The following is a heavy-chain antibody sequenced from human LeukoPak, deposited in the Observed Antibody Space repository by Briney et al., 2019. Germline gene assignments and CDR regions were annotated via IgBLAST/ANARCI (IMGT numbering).Heavy chain of an antibody. J-gene: IGHJ3*02. Sequence: GGALRLSCAASGFTFSSDCLKGCRQDPAWGPLGISYISSSSSTISYADSVKGGFTISRDNANNELYLQMNSLRAEDTAVYYCARTRSYYAFDIWGQGTMVTVSS. CDR3: ARTRSYYAFDI. CDR2: ISSSSSTI. V-gene: IGHV3-48*01. D-gene: IGHD1-26*01. CDR1: GFTFSSDC.